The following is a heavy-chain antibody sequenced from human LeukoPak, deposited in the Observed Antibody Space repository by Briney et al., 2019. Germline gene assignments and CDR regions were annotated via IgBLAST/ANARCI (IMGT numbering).Heavy chain of an antibody. J-gene: IGHJ4*02. D-gene: IGHD4-17*01. Sequence: GASVKVSCKASGGTFSSYAISWVRQAPGQGLEWMGGIILIFGTANYAQKFQGRVTITADESTSTAYMELSSLRSEDTAVYYCARESYGEEDNWGQGTLVTVSS. CDR3: ARESYGEEDN. CDR2: IILIFGTA. CDR1: GGTFSSYA. V-gene: IGHV1-69*13.